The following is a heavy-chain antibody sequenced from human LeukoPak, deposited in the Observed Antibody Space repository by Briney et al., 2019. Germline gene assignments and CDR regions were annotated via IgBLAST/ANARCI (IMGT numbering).Heavy chain of an antibody. CDR1: SGSIIGYY. D-gene: IGHD4-23*01. J-gene: IGHJ4*02. CDR3: AREDSRGGYFDY. Sequence: SETLSLTCTVSSGSIIGYYWSWIRQPPGKGLEWIGYIYTSGSTNYNPSLKSRVTMSVDTSKNQFSLKLSSVTAADTAVYYCAREDSRGGYFDYWGQGTLVTVSS. CDR2: IYTSGST. V-gene: IGHV4-4*09.